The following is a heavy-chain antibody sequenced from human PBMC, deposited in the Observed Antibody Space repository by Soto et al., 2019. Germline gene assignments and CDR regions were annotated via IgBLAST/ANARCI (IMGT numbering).Heavy chain of an antibody. V-gene: IGHV1-69*13. CDR3: AREVTVASYSFNF. CDR1: GGTFNNYA. D-gene: IGHD5-12*01. CDR2: IIPIFNSA. J-gene: IGHJ4*02. Sequence: SVKVSCKASGGTFNNYALSWVRQAPGQGLEWMGGIIPIFNSANYAQKFQGRVTITADDSTSTAYMELRSLRPDDTAVYYCAREVTVASYSFNFWGQGTLVTVSS.